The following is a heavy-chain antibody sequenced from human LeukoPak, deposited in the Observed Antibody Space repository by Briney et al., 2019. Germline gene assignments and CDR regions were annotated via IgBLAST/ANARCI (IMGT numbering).Heavy chain of an antibody. Sequence: GGALQIYCKGSGFHFTSYWIGGGRPVPGKGLEGMGIIYPGDSDTRYSPSFQGQVTISADKSIITAYLQCSSLKASDTAMYYCARLSPGAVAGTFHYWGQGTLVTVSS. D-gene: IGHD6-19*01. CDR3: ARLSPGAVAGTFHY. CDR1: GFHFTSYW. CDR2: IYPGDSDT. J-gene: IGHJ4*02. V-gene: IGHV5-51*01.